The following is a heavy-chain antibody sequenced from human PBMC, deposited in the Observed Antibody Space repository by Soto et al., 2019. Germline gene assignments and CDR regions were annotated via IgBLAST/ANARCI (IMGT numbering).Heavy chain of an antibody. V-gene: IGHV3-30-3*01. CDR1: GFTFSSYA. CDR2: ISYDGSNK. Sequence: GGSLRLSCAASGFTFSSYAMHWVRQAPGKGLEWVAVISYDGSNKYYADSVKGRFTISRDNSKNTLYLQMNSLRAEDTAVYYCARDDYDILTGYRPPYYYYGMDVGGQGTTVTVPS. CDR3: ARDDYDILTGYRPPYYYYGMDV. D-gene: IGHD3-9*01. J-gene: IGHJ6*02.